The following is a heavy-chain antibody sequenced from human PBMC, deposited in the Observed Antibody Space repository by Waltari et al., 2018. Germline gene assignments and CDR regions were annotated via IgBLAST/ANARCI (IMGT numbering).Heavy chain of an antibody. Sequence: QVQLQESGPGLVKPSETLSLTCTVSGGSISSYYWSWIRQPPGKGLEWIGYIYYSGSTSYNPSLKSRVTISVDTSKNQFSLKLSSVTAADTAVYYCARAFRAAALDYWGQGTLVTVSS. CDR1: GGSISSYY. V-gene: IGHV4-59*01. J-gene: IGHJ4*02. CDR2: IYYSGST. CDR3: ARAFRAAALDY. D-gene: IGHD2-15*01.